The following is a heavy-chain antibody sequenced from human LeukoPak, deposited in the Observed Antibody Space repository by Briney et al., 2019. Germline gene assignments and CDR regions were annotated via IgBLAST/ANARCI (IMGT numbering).Heavy chain of an antibody. Sequence: PGGSLRLSCGASGFTFTSYAMSWVRQAPGKGLEWVSVISGSDGDTYYAESVKGRFTISRDNTENTLYLQMNSLRVDDTALYYCARVSYISGWTTFPFDYWGQGTLVTVSS. CDR3: ARVSYISGWTTFPFDY. V-gene: IGHV3-23*01. D-gene: IGHD6-19*01. J-gene: IGHJ4*02. CDR1: GFTFTSYA. CDR2: ISGSDGDT.